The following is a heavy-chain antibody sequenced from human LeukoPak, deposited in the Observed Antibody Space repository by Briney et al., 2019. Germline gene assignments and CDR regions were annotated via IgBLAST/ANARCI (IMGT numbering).Heavy chain of an antibody. V-gene: IGHV4-38-2*01. Sequence: PSETLSLTCAVSGYSISSGYYWGWIRQPPGKGLVWIGSIYHSGSTYYNPSLKSRVTISVDTSKNQFSLKLSSVTAADTAVYYCARLLITSLHDYMDVWGKGTTVTVSS. CDR1: GYSISSGYY. J-gene: IGHJ6*03. D-gene: IGHD3-22*01. CDR2: IYHSGST. CDR3: ARLLITSLHDYMDV.